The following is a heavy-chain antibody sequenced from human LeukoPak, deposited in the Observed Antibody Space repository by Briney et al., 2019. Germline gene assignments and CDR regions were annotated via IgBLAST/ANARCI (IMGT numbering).Heavy chain of an antibody. CDR3: ATRSPGYSYGYGGDY. Sequence: SVKVSCKASGGTFSSYAISWVRQAPGQGLEWMGGIIPIFGTANYAQKFQGRVTITADESTSTAYMELSSLRSEDTAVYYCATRSPGYSYGYGGDYWGQGTLVTVSS. CDR2: IIPIFGTA. CDR1: GGTFSSYA. D-gene: IGHD5-18*01. J-gene: IGHJ4*02. V-gene: IGHV1-69*13.